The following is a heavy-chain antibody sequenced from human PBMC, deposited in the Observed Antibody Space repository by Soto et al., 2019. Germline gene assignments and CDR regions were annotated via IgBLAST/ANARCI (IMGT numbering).Heavy chain of an antibody. CDR3: AGGPEGWPAEY. D-gene: IGHD6-19*01. V-gene: IGHV3-7*03. CDR1: GFSFSNYW. Sequence: GGSLRLSCAASGFSFSNYWMMRIRQAPGKGLEWVANIRHDGSEKYYGDSVKGRFTASRDNAQNPLYLQMDSLRAEDTAVYYCAGGPEGWPAEYWGQGILVTVSS. J-gene: IGHJ4*02. CDR2: IRHDGSEK.